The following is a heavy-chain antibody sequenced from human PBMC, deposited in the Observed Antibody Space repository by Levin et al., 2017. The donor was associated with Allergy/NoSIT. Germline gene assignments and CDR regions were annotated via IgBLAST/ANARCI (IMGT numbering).Heavy chain of an antibody. J-gene: IGHJ4*02. D-gene: IGHD4-17*01. CDR2: ISSGSSTI. CDR3: ARDPRTTVTTDGDY. Sequence: SCAASGFTFSGYSMNWVRQAPGKGLEWVSYISSGSSTIYYADSVKGRFTISRDNAKNSLYLQMNSLRAEDTAVYYCARDPRTTVTTDGDYWGQGTLVTVSS. V-gene: IGHV3-48*01. CDR1: GFTFSGYS.